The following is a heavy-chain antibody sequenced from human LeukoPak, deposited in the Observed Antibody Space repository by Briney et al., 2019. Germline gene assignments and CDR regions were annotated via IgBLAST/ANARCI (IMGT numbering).Heavy chain of an antibody. CDR2: TYYRSKWYN. Sequence: SQTLSLTCAISWDSVSSNSAAWNWIRQSPSRGLEWLGRTYYRSKWYNDYAVSVKSRITINPDTSKHQFSLQLKSVTPEDTSVYYGARDRISSGWYYFDYWGQGTLVTVSS. D-gene: IGHD6-19*01. CDR1: WDSVSSNSAA. V-gene: IGHV6-1*01. J-gene: IGHJ4*02. CDR3: ARDRISSGWYYFDY.